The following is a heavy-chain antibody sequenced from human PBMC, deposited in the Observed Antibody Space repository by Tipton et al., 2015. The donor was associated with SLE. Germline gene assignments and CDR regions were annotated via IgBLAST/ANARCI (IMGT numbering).Heavy chain of an antibody. V-gene: IGHV5-51*03. J-gene: IGHJ3*02. CDR3: ARGGSTVIPYAFDI. CDR1: GYSFTSYW. Sequence: QLVQSGAEVKKPGESLKISCKGSGYSFTSYWIAWVRQMPGKGLECMGLIYVGDSNTKYNPSFQGQVTISADKSTSTAYLQWRSLKASDTAMYYCARGGSTVIPYAFDIWGQGTMVTVSS. CDR2: IYVGDSNT. D-gene: IGHD4-17*01.